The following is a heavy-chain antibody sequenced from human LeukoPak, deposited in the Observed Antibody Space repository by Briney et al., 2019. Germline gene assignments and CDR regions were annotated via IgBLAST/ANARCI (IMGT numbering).Heavy chain of an antibody. D-gene: IGHD5-12*01. Sequence: GGSLRLSCAASGFTFSSYSMNWVRQAPGKGLEWVSSISSSSSYIYYADSVKGRFTISRDNAKNSLYLRMNSLRAEDTAVYYCARESYDDSGYDYTAHFDYWGQGTLVTVSS. CDR3: ARESYDDSGYDYTAHFDY. CDR2: ISSSSSYI. V-gene: IGHV3-21*01. CDR1: GFTFSSYS. J-gene: IGHJ4*02.